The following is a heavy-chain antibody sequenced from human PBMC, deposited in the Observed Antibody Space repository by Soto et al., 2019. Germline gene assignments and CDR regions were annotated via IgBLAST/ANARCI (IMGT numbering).Heavy chain of an antibody. J-gene: IGHJ4*02. Sequence: ASVKVSCKASGYTFTSYGISWVRQASGQGLEWMGWISAYNGNTNYAQKLQGRVTMTTDTSTSTAYMELRSLRSDDTAVYYCARDRVIAGPSYYWGQGTLVTVSS. CDR2: ISAYNGNT. V-gene: IGHV1-18*01. CDR3: ARDRVIAGPSYY. CDR1: GYTFTSYG. D-gene: IGHD6-13*01.